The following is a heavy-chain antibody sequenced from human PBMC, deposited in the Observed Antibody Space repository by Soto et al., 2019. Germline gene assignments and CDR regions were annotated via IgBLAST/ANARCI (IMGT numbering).Heavy chain of an antibody. CDR1: GGTFSSYA. Sequence: QVQLVQSGAEVKKPGSSVKVSCKASGGTFSSYAISWVRQAPGQGLEWMGGIIPIFGTANYAQKFQGRVTVTGDKSTSTAYMELSRLRFEDTAVYYCARVPTHYYDSSGYYPNWFDPWGQGTLVTVSS. CDR3: ARVPTHYYDSSGYYPNWFDP. CDR2: IIPIFGTA. V-gene: IGHV1-69*06. D-gene: IGHD3-22*01. J-gene: IGHJ5*02.